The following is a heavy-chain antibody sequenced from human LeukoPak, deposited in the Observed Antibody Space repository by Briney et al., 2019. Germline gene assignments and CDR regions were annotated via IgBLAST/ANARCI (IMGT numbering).Heavy chain of an antibody. D-gene: IGHD3-10*01. CDR3: AREKGREVYAFDI. V-gene: IGHV4-59*01. Sequence: SETLSLTCTVSGGSISSYYWSWIRQPPGKGLEWIGYIYYSGSTNYNPSLKSRVTISVDTSKNQFSLKLSSVTAADTAVYYCAREKGREVYAFDIWGQGAMVTVSS. J-gene: IGHJ3*02. CDR1: GGSISSYY. CDR2: IYYSGST.